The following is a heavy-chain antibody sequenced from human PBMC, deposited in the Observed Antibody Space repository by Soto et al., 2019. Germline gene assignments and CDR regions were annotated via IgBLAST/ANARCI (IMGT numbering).Heavy chain of an antibody. CDR1: GGSFTSNNW. Sequence: PSETLSLTCAVSGGSFTSNNWWTWVRQPPGQGLEWIGEIYRTGSTNYNPSLKSRVTISLDKSEKQISLKVTSLTAADTAVYYCASRDPVISVVYWGQGTLVTVSS. V-gene: IGHV4-4*02. D-gene: IGHD2-21*01. CDR3: ASRDPVISVVY. J-gene: IGHJ4*02. CDR2: IYRTGST.